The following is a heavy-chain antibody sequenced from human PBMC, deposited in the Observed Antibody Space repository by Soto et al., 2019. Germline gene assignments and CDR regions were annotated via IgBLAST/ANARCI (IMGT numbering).Heavy chain of an antibody. J-gene: IGHJ3*02. CDR3: ARDSGNWRAQDAFDI. D-gene: IGHD1-20*01. Sequence: GASVKVSCKASGGTFSSYAISWVRQAPGQGLEWMGGIIPIFGTANYAQKFQGRVTITADESTSTAYMELSSLRSEDTAVYYCARDSGNWRAQDAFDIWGQGTMVTVSS. CDR2: IIPIFGTA. CDR1: GGTFSSYA. V-gene: IGHV1-69*13.